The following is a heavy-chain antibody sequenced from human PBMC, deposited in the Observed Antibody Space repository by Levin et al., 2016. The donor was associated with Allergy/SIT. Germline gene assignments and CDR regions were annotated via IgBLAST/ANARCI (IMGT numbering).Heavy chain of an antibody. V-gene: IGHV3-7*02. D-gene: IGHD4-23*01. CDR2: IKQDGSEK. Sequence: GESLKISCAASGFTFSSYWMSWVRQAPGKGLEWVANIKQDGSEKYYVDSVKGRFTISRDNAKNSLYLQVNSLRVEDTAVYYCARGGVTVVKDPGPFDWGQGTLVTVSS. CDR1: GFTFSSYW. CDR3: ARGGVTVVKDPGPFD. J-gene: IGHJ4*02.